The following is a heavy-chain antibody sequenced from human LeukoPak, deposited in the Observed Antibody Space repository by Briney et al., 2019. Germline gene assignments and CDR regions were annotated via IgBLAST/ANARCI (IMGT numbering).Heavy chain of an antibody. CDR3: ARQSYGSGSYYNLLFDY. Sequence: PGESLKISCKGSGYSFTSYWIGWVRQMPGKGLEWMGIIYPGDSDTRYSPSFQGQVTISADKSISTAYLQWSSLKASDTAMYYCARQSYGSGSYYNLLFDYWGQGTLVTVSS. CDR1: GYSFTSYW. J-gene: IGHJ4*02. CDR2: IYPGDSDT. V-gene: IGHV5-51*01. D-gene: IGHD3-10*01.